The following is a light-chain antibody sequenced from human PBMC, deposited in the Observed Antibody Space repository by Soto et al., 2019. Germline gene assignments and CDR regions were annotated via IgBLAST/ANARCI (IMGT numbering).Light chain of an antibody. CDR1: RSDVGGYNY. CDR2: DVS. CDR3: SSYTSSSTYV. J-gene: IGLJ1*01. Sequence: QSALAQPASVSGSPGQSITISCTGTRSDVGGYNYVSWYQQHPGKAPKFMIYDVSNRPSGVSNRFSGSKSGNTASLTISGLQAEDEADYYCSSYTSSSTYVFGTGTKVTVL. V-gene: IGLV2-14*01.